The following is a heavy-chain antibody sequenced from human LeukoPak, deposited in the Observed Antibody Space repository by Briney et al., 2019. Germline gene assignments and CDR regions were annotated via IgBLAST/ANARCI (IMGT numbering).Heavy chain of an antibody. CDR3: ARSGYCSSTRCYAFDY. V-gene: IGHV1-18*01. J-gene: IGHJ4*02. Sequence: ASVKVSCKASGYTFTSYGISWVRQAPGQGLEWMGWISAYNGNTNYAQKLQGRVTMTTDTSTSTAYMELRSLRSDDTAVYYCARSGYCSSTRCYAFDYWGQGTLVTVSS. CDR1: GYTFTSYG. CDR2: ISAYNGNT. D-gene: IGHD2-2*01.